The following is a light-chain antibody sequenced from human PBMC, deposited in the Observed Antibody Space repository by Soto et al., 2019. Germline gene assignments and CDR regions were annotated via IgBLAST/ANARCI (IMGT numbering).Light chain of an antibody. CDR3: QQYRSSPHT. CDR1: QSVSSSY. CDR2: GAS. J-gene: IGKJ2*01. V-gene: IGKV3-20*01. Sequence: EIVLTQSPGTLSLSPGERATLSCRASQSVSSSYLAWYQQKPGQAPRLLIYGASSRATGIPDRFSGSGSGTDFTLTISRLEPEDFAVYYCQQYRSSPHTFGQGTKLEIK.